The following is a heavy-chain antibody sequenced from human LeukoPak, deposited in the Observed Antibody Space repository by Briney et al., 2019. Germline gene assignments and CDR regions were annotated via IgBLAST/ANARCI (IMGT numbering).Heavy chain of an antibody. CDR3: CGNPLAGSGHIDY. D-gene: IGHD3-10*01. V-gene: IGHV3-11*01. CDR1: GFTFSDYY. J-gene: IGHJ4*02. CDR2: ISSSGSTI. Sequence: PGGSLRLSCAASGFTFSDYYMSRIRQAPGKGLEWVSYISSSGSTIYYADSVKGRFTISRDNAKNSLYLQMNSLRAEDTAVYYCCGNPLAGSGHIDYWGQGTLVTVSS.